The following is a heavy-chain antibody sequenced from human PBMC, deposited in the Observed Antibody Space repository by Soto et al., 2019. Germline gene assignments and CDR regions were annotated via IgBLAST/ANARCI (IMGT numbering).Heavy chain of an antibody. V-gene: IGHV1-18*01. CDR1: GYSFTNYG. Sequence: QDQLVQSGAEVKKPGASVTVSCKASGYSFTNYGVTWVRQAPGQGLEWMGWISAFNGNTHYAQNRQGRGTMTTDAATSTAYMERRSLRSDDTAVYYCARDRGVAPPVAGNTHYYYYMDVWGKGTTVTVSS. J-gene: IGHJ6*03. D-gene: IGHD6-19*01. CDR3: ARDRGVAPPVAGNTHYYYYMDV. CDR2: ISAFNGNT.